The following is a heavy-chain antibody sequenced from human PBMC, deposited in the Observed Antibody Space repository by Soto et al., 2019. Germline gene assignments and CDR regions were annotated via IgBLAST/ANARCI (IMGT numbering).Heavy chain of an antibody. J-gene: IGHJ4*02. Sequence: PSETLSLTCTVSGGSVSSGSYYWSWIRQPPGKGLEWIGYIYYSGSTNYNPSLKSRVTISVDTSKNQFSLKLSSVTAADTAVYHCARETYYDFWSGLGGTYYFDYWGQGTLVTVSS. D-gene: IGHD3-3*01. CDR3: ARETYYDFWSGLGGTYYFDY. CDR2: IYYSGST. CDR1: GGSVSSGSYY. V-gene: IGHV4-61*01.